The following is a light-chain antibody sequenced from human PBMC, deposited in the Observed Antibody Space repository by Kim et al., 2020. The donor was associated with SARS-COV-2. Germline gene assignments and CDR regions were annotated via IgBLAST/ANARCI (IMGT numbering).Light chain of an antibody. V-gene: IGLV3-19*01. CDR1: SLRSYY. CDR2: GKN. CDR3: NSRKTNDIVL. J-gene: IGLJ2*01. Sequence: VAWEQTVRIKGQGDSLRSYYATWYRQKQGQAPILLIYGKNNRPSGIPDRFSGSSSGNKASLTITGIKAGDEADYYGNSRKTNDIVLFGGGTKLTVL.